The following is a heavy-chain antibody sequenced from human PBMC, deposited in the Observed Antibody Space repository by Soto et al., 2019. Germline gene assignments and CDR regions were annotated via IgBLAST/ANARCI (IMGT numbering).Heavy chain of an antibody. V-gene: IGHV1-46*01. CDR1: GYTFTTYY. CDR3: ARANYGSGIAFYSMDV. J-gene: IGHJ6*02. Sequence: ASVKVSCKASGYTFTTYYIHWVRQAPGQGLEWIGVINPSRGGTNYAQKFQGRATMTSDTSTSTVYMELNSLRSEDTAVYYCARANYGSGIAFYSMDVWGQGTTVTVSS. D-gene: IGHD3-10*01. CDR2: INPSRGGT.